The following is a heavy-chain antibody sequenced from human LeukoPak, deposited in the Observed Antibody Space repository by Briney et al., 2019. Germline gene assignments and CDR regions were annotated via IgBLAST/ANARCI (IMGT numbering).Heavy chain of an antibody. Sequence: GGSLRLSCAASGFTFSSYGMHWVRQAPGKGLEWVAVISRDGSNKYYADSVKGRFTNSRDNSKNTLYLQMNSLRGEDTAVYYCAKAMYADYDSSDLWGQGTLVTVSS. CDR1: GFTFSSYG. J-gene: IGHJ4*02. CDR2: ISRDGSNK. D-gene: IGHD3-22*01. CDR3: AKAMYADYDSSDL. V-gene: IGHV3-30*18.